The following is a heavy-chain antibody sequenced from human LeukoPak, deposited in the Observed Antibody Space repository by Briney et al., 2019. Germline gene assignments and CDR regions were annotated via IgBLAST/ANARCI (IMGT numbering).Heavy chain of an antibody. J-gene: IGHJ4*02. V-gene: IGHV1-69*05. CDR3: AIMATITKFIGY. CDR1: GGTFSSYA. Sequence: ASVKVSCKASGGTFSSYAISWVRQAPGQGLEWMGGIIPIFGTANYAQKFQGRVTITTDESTSTAYMELSSLRSEDTAVYYCAIMATITKFIGYWGQGTLVTVSS. CDR2: IIPIFGTA. D-gene: IGHD5-24*01.